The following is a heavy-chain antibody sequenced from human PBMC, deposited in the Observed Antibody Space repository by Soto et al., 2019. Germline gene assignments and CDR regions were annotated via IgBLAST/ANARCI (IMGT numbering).Heavy chain of an antibody. CDR2: IYYSGST. Sequence: ETLSLTCTVSGGSVSSGSYYWSWIRQPPGKGLEWIGYIYYSGSTNYNPSLKSRVTISVDTSKNQFSLKLNSVTAADTAVYYCARESVWFGESFDYWGQGTLATVSS. CDR1: GGSVSSGSYY. D-gene: IGHD3-10*01. CDR3: ARESVWFGESFDY. J-gene: IGHJ4*02. V-gene: IGHV4-61*01.